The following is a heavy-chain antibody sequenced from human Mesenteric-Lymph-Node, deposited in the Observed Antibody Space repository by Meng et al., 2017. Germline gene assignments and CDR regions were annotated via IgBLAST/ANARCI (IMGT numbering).Heavy chain of an antibody. D-gene: IGHD6-19*01. CDR1: GFTFSSYG. Sequence: GGSLRLSCAASGFTFSSYGMHWVRQAPGKGLEWVAVIWYDGSNKYYADSVKGRFTISRDNSKNTLYLQMNSLRAEDTAVYYCARDLWYSSGWYSVMGYYYYGMDVWGQGTTVTVSS. CDR3: ARDLWYSSGWYSVMGYYYYGMDV. J-gene: IGHJ6*02. CDR2: IWYDGSNK. V-gene: IGHV3-33*01.